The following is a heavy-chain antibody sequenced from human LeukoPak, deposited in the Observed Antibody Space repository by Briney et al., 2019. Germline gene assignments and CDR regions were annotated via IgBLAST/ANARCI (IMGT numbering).Heavy chain of an antibody. D-gene: IGHD5-18*01. V-gene: IGHV3-30*09. CDR1: GFTFSSYA. J-gene: IGHJ4*02. CDR2: ISYDGSNK. CDR3: ARDLRLWRRGDPGY. Sequence: GGSLRLSCAASGFTFSSYAMHWVRQAPGKGLEWVAVISYDGSNKYYADSVKGRFAISRDNSKNTLYLQMNSLRAEDTAVYYCARDLRLWRRGDPGYWGQGTLVTVSS.